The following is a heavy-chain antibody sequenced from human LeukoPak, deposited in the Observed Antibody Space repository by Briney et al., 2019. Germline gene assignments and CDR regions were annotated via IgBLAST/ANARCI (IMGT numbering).Heavy chain of an antibody. D-gene: IGHD5-12*01. Sequence: ASVKVSCKASGYTFTSYDINWVRQATGQGLEWMGWMNPNSGNTGYAQKFQGRVTMTRNTSISTVYMELSSLTSEDTAVYYCARGEGYSGYAPTDYWGQGTLVTVSS. CDR3: ARGEGYSGYAPTDY. CDR2: MNPNSGNT. V-gene: IGHV1-8*01. J-gene: IGHJ4*02. CDR1: GYTFTSYD.